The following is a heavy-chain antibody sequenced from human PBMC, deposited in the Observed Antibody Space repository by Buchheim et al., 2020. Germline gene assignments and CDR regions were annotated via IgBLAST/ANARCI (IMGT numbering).Heavy chain of an antibody. V-gene: IGHV3-21*01. CDR2: ISSRRSDI. J-gene: IGHJ4*02. CDR1: GFIFSSYS. CDR3: ARGRYTSTWLRADYFDY. Sequence: EVQLVESGGGLVKPGESLRLSCAASGFIFSSYSMNWVRQAPGKGLEWVSSISSRRSDIYYADSAKGRLTISRDNAKNSLYLQMSSLRAEVTGVYYCARGRYTSTWLRADYFDYWGQGTL. D-gene: IGHD6-13*01.